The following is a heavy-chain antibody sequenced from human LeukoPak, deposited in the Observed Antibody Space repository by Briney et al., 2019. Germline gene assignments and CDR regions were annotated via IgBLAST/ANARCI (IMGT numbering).Heavy chain of an antibody. J-gene: IGHJ4*02. Sequence: GESLKIFCKGSGYSFSTYWIGWVRQMPGTGLEWMGVIYPVDSDTRYSPSFQGQVTISADKSTSTAYLQWSSLKASDTAMYYCARHRGFCSDAGCYLPDYWGQGTLVTVSS. V-gene: IGHV5-51*01. D-gene: IGHD2-15*01. CDR1: GYSFSTYW. CDR2: IYPVDSDT. CDR3: ARHRGFCSDAGCYLPDY.